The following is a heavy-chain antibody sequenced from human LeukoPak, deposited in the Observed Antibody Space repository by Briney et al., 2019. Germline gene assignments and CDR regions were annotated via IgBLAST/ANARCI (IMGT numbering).Heavy chain of an antibody. Sequence: PGGSLRLFRAASGFTFSNYWMSWVRQAAGKGLEGVADIKRDGIEKQYVDAVRSRFTISRDNAKNSMYLPMNSLRAEDTAVYYCALNMVGGQIFDFWGQGSLITVSS. CDR2: IKRDGIEK. V-gene: IGHV3-7*02. CDR3: ALNMVGGQIFDF. J-gene: IGHJ4*02. CDR1: GFTFSNYW. D-gene: IGHD3-10*01.